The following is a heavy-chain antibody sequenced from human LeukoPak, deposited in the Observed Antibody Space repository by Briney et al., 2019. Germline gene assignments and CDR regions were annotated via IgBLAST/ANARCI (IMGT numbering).Heavy chain of an antibody. Sequence: PSQTLSLTCAISGDSVSSNSAAWNWIRQSPSRGLEWLGRTYYRSKWFNDYAVSVKSRITISPDTSKNQFSLQLKSVTPEDTAVYYCARDRDGSGWYGTNYDYWGQGTLVTVSS. D-gene: IGHD6-19*01. CDR2: TYYRSKWFN. CDR3: ARDRDGSGWYGTNYDY. CDR1: GDSVSSNSAA. V-gene: IGHV6-1*01. J-gene: IGHJ4*02.